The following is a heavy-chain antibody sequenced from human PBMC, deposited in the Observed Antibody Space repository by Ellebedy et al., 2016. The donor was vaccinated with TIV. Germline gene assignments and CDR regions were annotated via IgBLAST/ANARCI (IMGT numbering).Heavy chain of an antibody. CDR2: IWSDGST. J-gene: IGHJ4*02. V-gene: IGHV3-33*01. CDR1: GFTFSHYG. Sequence: GESLKISCEASGFTFSHYGMKWVRQAPGKGLEWVTVIWSDGSTYYADSVKGRFTVSRDNSKNTLYLQMNSLRLEDTAVYYCAGYDGSGSHLYWGQGTRVTVSS. D-gene: IGHD3-10*01. CDR3: AGYDGSGSHLY.